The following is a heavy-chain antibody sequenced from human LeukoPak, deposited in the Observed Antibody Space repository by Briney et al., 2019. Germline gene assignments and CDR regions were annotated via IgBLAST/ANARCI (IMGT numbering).Heavy chain of an antibody. D-gene: IGHD5-12*01. V-gene: IGHV1-2*02. CDR1: GYTFTDYN. CDR2: INPKSGVT. Sequence: ASVKVSCKAYGYTFTDYNMHWVRQAPGQGLEWMGWINPKSGVTNYVQKFQGRVTMTRDTSINTAYMDLSRLTSDDTAVYYCAREKSGYDFDYWGQGTLVTVSS. CDR3: AREKSGYDFDY. J-gene: IGHJ4*02.